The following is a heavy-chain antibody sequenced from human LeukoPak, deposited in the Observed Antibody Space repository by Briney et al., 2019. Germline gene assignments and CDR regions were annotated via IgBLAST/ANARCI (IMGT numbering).Heavy chain of an antibody. V-gene: IGHV1-8*01. CDR1: GYTFTSYD. CDR3: AREGLLLGGVTNAVNWFDP. CDR2: MNPNSSNT. Sequence: ASVKVSCKASGYTFTSYDINWVRQATGQGLEWMGWMNPNSSNTGYAQKFQGRVTMTRNTSISTAYMELSSLRSEDTAVYYCAREGLLLGGVTNAVNWFDPWGQGTLVTVSS. D-gene: IGHD3-16*01. J-gene: IGHJ5*02.